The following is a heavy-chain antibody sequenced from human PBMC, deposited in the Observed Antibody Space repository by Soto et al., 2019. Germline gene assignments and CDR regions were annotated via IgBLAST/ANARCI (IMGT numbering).Heavy chain of an antibody. CDR1: GFTFSSYS. D-gene: IGHD3-10*01. V-gene: IGHV3-48*01. CDR3: AREDVLLWFGEFDP. J-gene: IGHJ5*02. CDR2: ISSSSSTI. Sequence: EVQLVESGGGLVQPGGSLRLSCAASGFTFSSYSMNWVHQAPGKGLEWVSYISSSSSTIYYADSVKGRFTISRDNAKNSLYLQLNSLRAEDTAVYYCAREDVLLWFGEFDPWGQGTLVTVSS.